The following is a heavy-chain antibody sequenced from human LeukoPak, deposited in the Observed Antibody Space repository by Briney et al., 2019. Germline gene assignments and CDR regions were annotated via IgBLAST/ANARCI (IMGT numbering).Heavy chain of an antibody. V-gene: IGHV3-30*02. J-gene: IGHJ4*02. CDR1: GFTFSSYG. D-gene: IGHD3-10*01. CDR2: IRYDGSNK. Sequence: PGGSLRLSCAASGFTFSSYGMHWVRQAPGKGLEWVAFIRYDGSNKYYADSVKGRFTISRDNSKNTLYLQMNSLRAEDTAVYYRAKDELLWFGESYFDYWGQGTLVTVSS. CDR3: AKDELLWFGESYFDY.